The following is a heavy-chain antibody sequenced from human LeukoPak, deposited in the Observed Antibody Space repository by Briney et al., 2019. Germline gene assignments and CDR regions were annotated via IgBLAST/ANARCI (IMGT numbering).Heavy chain of an antibody. Sequence: GESLKISCKGSGYSFTSYWISWVRQMPGKGLEWMGNIDPSDSYTNYSPSFQGHVTISADKSISTAYLQWSSLKASDIAMYYCARRADSSGSLFDPWGQGTLVTVSS. J-gene: IGHJ5*02. CDR3: ARRADSSGSLFDP. CDR2: IDPSDSYT. V-gene: IGHV5-10-1*01. CDR1: GYSFTSYW. D-gene: IGHD3-22*01.